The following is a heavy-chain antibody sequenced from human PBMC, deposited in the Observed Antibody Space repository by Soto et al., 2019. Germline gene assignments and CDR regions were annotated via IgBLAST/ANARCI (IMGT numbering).Heavy chain of an antibody. D-gene: IGHD2-15*01. CDR1: GFTFSSYS. Sequence: GGSLRLSCAASGFTFSSYSMNWVRQAPGKGLEWVSSIGSSSYIYYADSVKGRFTISRDNAKNSLYLQMNSLRAEDTAVYYCARQIVVVVAATHDAFDIWGQGTMVTVSS. CDR2: IGSSSYI. CDR3: ARQIVVVVAATHDAFDI. J-gene: IGHJ3*02. V-gene: IGHV3-21*01.